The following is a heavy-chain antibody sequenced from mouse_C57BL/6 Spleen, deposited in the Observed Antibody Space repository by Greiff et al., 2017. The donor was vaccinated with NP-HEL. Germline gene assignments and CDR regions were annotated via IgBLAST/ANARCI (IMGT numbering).Heavy chain of an antibody. CDR3: ARNDYYGSQSLYYYAMDY. CDR2: INPNNGGT. Sequence: EVQLQQSGPELVKPGASVKISCKASGYTFTDYYMNWVKQSHGKSLEWIGDINPNNGGTSYNQKFKGKATLTVDKSSSTAYMELRSLTSEDSAVYYCARNDYYGSQSLYYYAMDYWGQGTSVTVSS. CDR1: GYTFTDYY. V-gene: IGHV1-26*01. D-gene: IGHD1-1*01. J-gene: IGHJ4*01.